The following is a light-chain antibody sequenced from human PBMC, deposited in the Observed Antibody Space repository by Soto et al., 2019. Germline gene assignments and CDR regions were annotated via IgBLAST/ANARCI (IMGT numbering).Light chain of an antibody. Sequence: DIQMTQSPSTLSASVGDRVTITCRASQSISSWLAWYQQKPGKAPKLLIYKASSLESGVPSRFSGSGSGTEFILTMSSLQPDDFATYYCQQFNNYPWTFGQVTMVDIK. V-gene: IGKV1-5*03. CDR3: QQFNNYPWT. J-gene: IGKJ1*01. CDR1: QSISSW. CDR2: KAS.